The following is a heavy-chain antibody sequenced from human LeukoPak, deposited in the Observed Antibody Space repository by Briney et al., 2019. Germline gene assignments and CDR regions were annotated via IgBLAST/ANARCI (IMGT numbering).Heavy chain of an antibody. CDR2: INRGGST. CDR1: GGSSSGYS. CDR3: ARGYGSGSYYNY. J-gene: IGHJ4*02. V-gene: IGHV4-34*01. Sequence: PSETLSLTCAVSGGSSSGYSWSWIRQPPGKGLEWSGEINRGGSTTYNPSLKSRVTMSVDTSKNQFSLKLSSVTAADTAVYSCARGYGSGSYYNYWGQGTLVTVSS. D-gene: IGHD3-10*01.